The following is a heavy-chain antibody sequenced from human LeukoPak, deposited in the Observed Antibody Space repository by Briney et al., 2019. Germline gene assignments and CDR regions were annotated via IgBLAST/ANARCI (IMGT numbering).Heavy chain of an antibody. CDR1: GLTGSHNY. Sequence: PGGSLRLSCAASGLTGSHNYVSWVRQAPGKGLEWVSAIHTSGDTCYADSVKGRFTISRDTSKNTLYLQINSLRVEDTAVYYCIVFGDSNHWGXGTLVTVSS. D-gene: IGHD4-17*01. CDR3: IVFGDSNH. CDR2: IHTSGDT. V-gene: IGHV3-53*01. J-gene: IGHJ5*02.